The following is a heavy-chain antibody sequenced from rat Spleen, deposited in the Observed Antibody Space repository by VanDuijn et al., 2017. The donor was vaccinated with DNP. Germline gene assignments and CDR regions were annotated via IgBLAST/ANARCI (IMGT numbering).Heavy chain of an antibody. CDR2: ISASGGST. J-gene: IGHJ1*01. Sequence: EVQLVESGGGLVQPGRSLKLSCAGSGFTFSSFPMAWVRQAATKGLEWVATISASGGSTYYRDSVKGRFTISRVNTQSTLHLQMTSLRSEDTAAYFCARHGRVTTVATYWYFDFWGPGTMVTVSS. CDR1: GFTFSSFP. D-gene: IGHD1-3*01. CDR3: ARHGRVTTVATYWYFDF. V-gene: IGHV5-46*01.